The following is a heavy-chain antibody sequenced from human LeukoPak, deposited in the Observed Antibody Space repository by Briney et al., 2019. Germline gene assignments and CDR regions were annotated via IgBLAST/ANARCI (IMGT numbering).Heavy chain of an antibody. V-gene: IGHV3-33*01. D-gene: IGHD4-17*01. Sequence: GRSLRLSCAASGFTFSTYAMHWVRQAPGKGLEWVAVIWSDSTNKYYADSVRGRFTISRDNSKNTLYLQMSSLRAEDTAMYCCARDRLTTVTTFHFDYWGQGTLVTVSS. CDR1: GFTFSTYA. J-gene: IGHJ4*02. CDR3: ARDRLTTVTTFHFDY. CDR2: IWSDSTNK.